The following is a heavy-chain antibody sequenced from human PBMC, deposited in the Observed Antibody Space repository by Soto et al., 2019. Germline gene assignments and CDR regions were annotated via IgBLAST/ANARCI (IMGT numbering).Heavy chain of an antibody. Sequence: PGESLKIFCKGSGYSFTSYWIGWVRQMPGKGLEWMGIIYPGVSDTRYSASFQGQVTISADKSISTAYLQWSSLKASETAMYYCARLPRTYYYGSGSYTAFDIWGQGTMVNV. CDR1: GYSFTSYW. J-gene: IGHJ3*02. CDR3: ARLPRTYYYGSGSYTAFDI. D-gene: IGHD3-10*01. V-gene: IGHV5-51*01. CDR2: IYPGVSDT.